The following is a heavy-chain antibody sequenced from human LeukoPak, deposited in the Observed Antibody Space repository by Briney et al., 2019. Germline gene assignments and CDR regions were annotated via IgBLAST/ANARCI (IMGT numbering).Heavy chain of an antibody. D-gene: IGHD2-8*02. CDR2: IYISGST. CDR1: GGSFSSGLYY. CDR3: ARENVVSHDAFDI. Sequence: PSETLSLTCTVSGGSFSSGLYYWTWIRQPAGKGLEWIGRIYISGSTNYNPSLKSRVTISRDTSKNEFSLKLSSVTAADTAVYYCARENVVSHDAFDIWGQGTMVTVSS. J-gene: IGHJ3*02. V-gene: IGHV4-61*02.